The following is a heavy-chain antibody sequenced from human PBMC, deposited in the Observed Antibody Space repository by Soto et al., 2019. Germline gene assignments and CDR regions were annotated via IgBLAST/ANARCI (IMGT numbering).Heavy chain of an antibody. V-gene: IGHV3-23*01. Sequence: GSLRLSGAASGFTFSSYAMSWVRQAPGKGLEWVSTISGSGGTTYYADSVKGRFTISRDNSKNTLYLQMNSLRAEDTAVYYCAKGPLYGDYVSGWGQGTLVTVSS. CDR2: ISGSGGTT. J-gene: IGHJ4*02. CDR3: AKGPLYGDYVSG. D-gene: IGHD4-17*01. CDR1: GFTFSSYA.